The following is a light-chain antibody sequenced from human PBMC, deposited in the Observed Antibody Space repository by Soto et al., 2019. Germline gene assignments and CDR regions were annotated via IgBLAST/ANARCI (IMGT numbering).Light chain of an antibody. CDR1: QSISIW. CDR3: QQYNDYSWT. V-gene: IGKV1-5*03. J-gene: IGKJ1*01. Sequence: DIQITQSPSTLSASVGDRVAISCRASQSISIWLAWYQQKPGKAPKLLFYKASSLGSGVPSTCSGSGSGTEFTLTISSLQPDDFATYYYQQYNDYSWTFGKGTKVEIK. CDR2: KAS.